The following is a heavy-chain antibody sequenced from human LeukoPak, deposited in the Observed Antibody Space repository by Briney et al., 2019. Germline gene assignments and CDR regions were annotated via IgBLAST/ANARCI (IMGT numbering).Heavy chain of an antibody. V-gene: IGHV3-21*04. CDR2: ISSSSSYI. D-gene: IGHD2-21*02. CDR3: ARDVQYCGGDCYADAFDI. CDR1: GFTFSSYS. J-gene: IGHJ3*02. Sequence: GGSLRLSCAASGFTFSSYSMNWVRQAPGKGLEWVSSISSSSSYIYYADSVKGRFTISRDNAKNSLYLQMNSLRAEDTAVYYCARDVQYCGGDCYADAFDIWGQGTMVTVSS.